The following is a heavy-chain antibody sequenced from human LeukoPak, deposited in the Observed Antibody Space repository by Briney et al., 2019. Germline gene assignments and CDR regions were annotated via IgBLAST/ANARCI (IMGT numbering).Heavy chain of an antibody. J-gene: IGHJ4*02. V-gene: IGHV3-48*01. Sequence: PGGSLRLSCAASGFTFSMYSTNWVRQAPGKGPEWVSYISGGSSIIYYAGSVRGRFTISRDNAKNTLYLQMNSLRAEDTAVYYCAKEGYYYGSGSYLDYWGQGTLVTVSS. CDR1: GFTFSMYS. D-gene: IGHD3-10*01. CDR2: ISGGSSII. CDR3: AKEGYYYGSGSYLDY.